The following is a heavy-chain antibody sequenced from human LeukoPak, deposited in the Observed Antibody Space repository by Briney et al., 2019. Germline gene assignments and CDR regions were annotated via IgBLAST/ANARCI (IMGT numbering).Heavy chain of an antibody. D-gene: IGHD6-19*01. J-gene: IGHJ4*02. CDR1: GFSFGDYA. V-gene: IGHV3-30*04. CDR3: AREDRGWYPAY. CDR2: ISYDGRDG. Sequence: PGGSLRLSCAASGFSFGDYAMHWVRQAPGKGLEWVALISYDGRDGYYADSVKGRFTISRDNPKNTVSLQMNSLRPEDTAVYYCAREDRGWYPAYWGQGTLVTVSS.